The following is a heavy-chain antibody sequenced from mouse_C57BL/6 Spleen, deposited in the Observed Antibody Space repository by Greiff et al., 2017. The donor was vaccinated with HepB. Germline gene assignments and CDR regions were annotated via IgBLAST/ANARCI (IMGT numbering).Heavy chain of an antibody. D-gene: IGHD2-2*01. CDR3: ARGLWLRRAMDY. V-gene: IGHV1-53*01. CDR2: INPSNGGT. J-gene: IGHJ4*01. Sequence: VQLQQSGTELVKPGASVKLSCKASGYTFTSYWMHWVKQRPGQGLEWIGNINPSNGGTNYNEKFKSKATLTVDKSSSTAYMQLSSLTSEDSAVYYCARGLWLRRAMDYWGQGTSVTVSS. CDR1: GYTFTSYW.